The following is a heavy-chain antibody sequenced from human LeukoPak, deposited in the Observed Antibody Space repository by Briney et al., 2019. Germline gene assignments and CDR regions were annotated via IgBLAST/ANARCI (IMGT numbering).Heavy chain of an antibody. J-gene: IGHJ5*02. Sequence: SGPTLVKPTQTLTLTCTFSGFSLSTSGVGVGWIRQPPGKALEWLALIYWNDDKRYSPSLKSRLTITKDTSKNQVVLTMTNMDPVDTATYHCAHRYCSSTSCYLRLENWFDPWGQGTLVTVSS. D-gene: IGHD2-2*01. CDR3: AHRYCSSTSCYLRLENWFDP. CDR2: IYWNDDK. V-gene: IGHV2-5*01. CDR1: GFSLSTSGVG.